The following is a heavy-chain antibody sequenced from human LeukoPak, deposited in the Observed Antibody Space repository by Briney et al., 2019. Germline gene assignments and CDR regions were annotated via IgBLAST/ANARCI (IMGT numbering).Heavy chain of an antibody. J-gene: IGHJ4*02. Sequence: SETLSLTCTVSGGSISSNYWSWIRQPAGKGLEWIGRIYTSGSTNNNPSLESRVTMSVDTSKNQFSLKLSSVTAAGTAVYYCARDYRWQFDYWGQGTLVTVSS. CDR2: IYTSGST. CDR3: ARDYRWQFDY. CDR1: GGSISSNY. D-gene: IGHD5-24*01. V-gene: IGHV4-4*07.